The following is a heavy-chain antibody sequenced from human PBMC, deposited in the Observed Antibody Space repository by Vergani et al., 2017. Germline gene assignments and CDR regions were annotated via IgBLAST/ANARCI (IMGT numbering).Heavy chain of an antibody. CDR2: ISWNSGSI. D-gene: IGHD3-3*01. J-gene: IGHJ4*02. CDR3: AREGQYGGYYTGLHFDY. CDR1: GFTFDDYA. Sequence: EVQLLESGGGLVQPGGSLRLSCAASGFTFDDYAMHWVRQAPGKGLEWVSGISWNSGSIGYADSVKGRFTISRDNAKNSLYLQMNSLRAEDTAVYYCAREGQYGGYYTGLHFDYWGQGTLVTVSS. V-gene: IGHV3-9*01.